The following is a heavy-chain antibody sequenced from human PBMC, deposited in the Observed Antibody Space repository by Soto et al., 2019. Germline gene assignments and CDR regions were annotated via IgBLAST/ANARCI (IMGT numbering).Heavy chain of an antibody. Sequence: QVQLQESGPGLVKPSQTLSLTCTVSGGSISSGGYYWSWIRQHPGKGLEWIGYIYYSGSTYYNPSLKSRVTISVDTSKNQFSLKLSSVTAADTAVYYCARGGAGYGEKEAQFDPWGQGTLVTVSS. J-gene: IGHJ5*02. V-gene: IGHV4-31*03. CDR3: ARGGAGYGEKEAQFDP. D-gene: IGHD4-17*01. CDR2: IYYSGST. CDR1: GGSISSGGYY.